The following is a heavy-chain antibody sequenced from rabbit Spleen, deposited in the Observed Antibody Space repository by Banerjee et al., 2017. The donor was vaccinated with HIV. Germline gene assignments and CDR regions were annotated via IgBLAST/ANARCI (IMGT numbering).Heavy chain of an antibody. D-gene: IGHD7-1*01. V-gene: IGHV1S40*01. J-gene: IGHJ4*01. CDR1: GFSFSSNYF. Sequence: QSLEESGGGLVQPEGSLTLTCTASGFSFSSNYFMCWVRQAPGKGLEWIACIYTGSSGSTYYASWAKGRFTISKTSSTTVTLRMTSLTDADTATYFCARGYSTGASPTGDLWGPGTLVTVS. CDR3: ARGYSTGASPTGDL. CDR2: IYTGSSGST.